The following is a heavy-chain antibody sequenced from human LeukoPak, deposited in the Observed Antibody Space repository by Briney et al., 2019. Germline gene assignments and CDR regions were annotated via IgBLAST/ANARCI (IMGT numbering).Heavy chain of an antibody. D-gene: IGHD2-8*01. J-gene: IGHJ6*02. CDR3: ARVLYCTNGVCYMEYYYYYGMDV. CDR2: ISSSGSTI. CDR1: GFTFSSYE. Sequence: PGGSLRLSCAASGFTFSSYEMNWVRQVPGKGLEWVSYISSSGSTIYYADSVKGRFTISRDNAKSSLYLQMNSLRAEDTAVYYCARVLYCTNGVCYMEYYYYYGMDVWGQGTTVTVSS. V-gene: IGHV3-48*03.